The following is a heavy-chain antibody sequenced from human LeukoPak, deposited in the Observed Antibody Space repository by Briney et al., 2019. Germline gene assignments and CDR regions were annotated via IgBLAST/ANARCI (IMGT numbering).Heavy chain of an antibody. J-gene: IGHJ3*02. CDR1: GGTFSSYA. V-gene: IGHV1-69*05. Sequence: ASVKVSCKASGGTFSSYAISWVRQAPGQGLDWMEGIIPIFCTANYAQKFQGRVTITTDESTSTAYMELSSLRSEDTAVYYCARSSVGGSHDAFDIWGQGTMVTVSS. CDR3: ARSSVGGSHDAFDI. CDR2: IIPIFCTA. D-gene: IGHD1-26*01.